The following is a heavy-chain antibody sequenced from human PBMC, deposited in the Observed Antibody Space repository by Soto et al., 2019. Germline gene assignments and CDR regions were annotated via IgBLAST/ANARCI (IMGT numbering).Heavy chain of an antibody. Sequence: EVPLVESGGGLVQPGGSLRLSCAASGFTVSSNYMSWVRQAPGKGLEWVSVIYSGGSTYYADSVKGRFTISRDNSKNTLYLQMNSLRAEDTAVYYCAREPEAAAGYWYFDLWGRGTLVTVSS. D-gene: IGHD6-13*01. CDR3: AREPEAAAGYWYFDL. J-gene: IGHJ2*01. CDR1: GFTVSSNY. CDR2: IYSGGST. V-gene: IGHV3-66*01.